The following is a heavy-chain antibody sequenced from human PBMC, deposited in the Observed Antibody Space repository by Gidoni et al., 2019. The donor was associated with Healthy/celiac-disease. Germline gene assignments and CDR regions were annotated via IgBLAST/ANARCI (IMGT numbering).Heavy chain of an antibody. Sequence: EVHLVESGGGFVQPGWSLRISCSASRFTLSSYSMHWVRQAHGNGLEYVSVIMSNWGITYYANSVKCRFTSFRDNSKNTLYLQMGSLRAEDMAVYYCAREDCSGGSCYFVYWGQGTLVTVSS. CDR1: RFTLSSYS. CDR2: IMSNWGIT. J-gene: IGHJ4*02. V-gene: IGHV3-64*01. CDR3: AREDCSGGSCYFVY. D-gene: IGHD2-15*01.